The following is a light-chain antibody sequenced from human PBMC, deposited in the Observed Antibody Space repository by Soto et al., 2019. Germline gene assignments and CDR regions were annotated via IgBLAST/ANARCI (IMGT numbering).Light chain of an antibody. J-gene: IGLJ2*01. CDR2: EVT. V-gene: IGLV2-8*01. Sequence: QSALTQPPSASGSLGQSVTISCTGTSSDVGAYNYVSWYQHHPGKAPKLVIFEVTQRPSGVPDRFSGSKSGNTASLTVSGLKAEDEADYYCSSYGGNQKYVLFGGGTKLTV. CDR1: SSDVGAYNY. CDR3: SSYGGNQKYVL.